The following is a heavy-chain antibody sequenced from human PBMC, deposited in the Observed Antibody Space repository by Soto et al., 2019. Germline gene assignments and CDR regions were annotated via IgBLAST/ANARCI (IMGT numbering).Heavy chain of an antibody. D-gene: IGHD5-18*01. V-gene: IGHV3-30*03. CDR1: GFAFSSYG. CDR2: ISYDGSLQ. CDR3: VSDRGYGHASVPYS. J-gene: IGHJ4*02. Sequence: QAQLVESGRGGVQPGRTLRLSCAASGFAFSSYGMHWVRQAPGTGLEWVAVISYDGSLQHYADSVKGRFTISRDNSKNMVLLQMSSLRAEDTAVYYCVSDRGYGHASVPYSWGQGTLVSVSS.